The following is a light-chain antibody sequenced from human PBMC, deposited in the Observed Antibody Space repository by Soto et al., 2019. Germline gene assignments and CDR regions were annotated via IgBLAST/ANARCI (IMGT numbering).Light chain of an antibody. J-gene: IGKJ4*01. CDR3: QQRNTWPPIT. CDR1: HNVNTY. Sequence: EVVLTQSPATLSLSPGERATLSCRASHNVNTYLAWYQQKPGQAPRLVIYDASNRAPGIPARFSGSGSGTDFTLTISSLEPEDCAVYYYQQRNTWPPITFGGGTKIEVK. CDR2: DAS. V-gene: IGKV3-11*01.